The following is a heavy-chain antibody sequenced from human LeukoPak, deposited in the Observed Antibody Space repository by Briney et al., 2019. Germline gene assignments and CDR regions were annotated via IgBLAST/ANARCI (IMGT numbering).Heavy chain of an antibody. J-gene: IGHJ4*02. CDR3: ARWGDYDILTGYYVPDY. V-gene: IGHV3-23*01. CDR1: GFTFTNYA. Sequence: GGSLRLSCVASGFTFTNYAMSWVRQAPGKGLEWVSAITGSDGSSYYADSVKGRFTISRDNSKNTLYLQVNSLRAEDTAVYYCARWGDYDILTGYYVPDYWGQGTLVTVSS. D-gene: IGHD3-9*01. CDR2: ITGSDGSS.